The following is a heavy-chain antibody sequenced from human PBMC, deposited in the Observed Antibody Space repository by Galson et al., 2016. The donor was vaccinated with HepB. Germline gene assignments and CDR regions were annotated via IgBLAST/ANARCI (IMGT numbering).Heavy chain of an antibody. CDR1: GFTFSTYV. J-gene: IGHJ4*02. CDR3: ASTSPDSSSLY. V-gene: IGHV3-30*04. CDR2: ISSDGDNK. D-gene: IGHD6-13*01. Sequence: SLRLSCAASGFTFSTYVMHWVRQAPGKGLEWEAVISSDGDNKNYADSVKGRFTISRVNSKNTLYLQINSLRPDDTAVYYCASTSPDSSSLYWGQGTLVTVSS.